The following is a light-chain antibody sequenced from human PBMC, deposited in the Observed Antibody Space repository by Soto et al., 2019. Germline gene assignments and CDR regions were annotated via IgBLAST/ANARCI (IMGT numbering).Light chain of an antibody. V-gene: IGLV2-8*01. CDR1: SSDVGGYNY. CDR3: SSYVATKSYV. CDR2: EVS. Sequence: QSALTQPPPASGSPGQSVTISRTGTSSDVGGYNYVSWYQQHPGKAPKLLIYEVSKRPSGVPDRFSGSKSGNTASLTVSGLQAEDEADYYCSSYVATKSYVFGTGTKLTVL. J-gene: IGLJ1*01.